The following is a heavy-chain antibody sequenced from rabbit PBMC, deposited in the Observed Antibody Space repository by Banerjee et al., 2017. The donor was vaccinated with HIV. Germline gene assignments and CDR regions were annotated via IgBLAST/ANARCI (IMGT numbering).Heavy chain of an antibody. V-gene: IGHV1S43*01. J-gene: IGHJ4*01. CDR3: ARANVGWADYFNL. CDR2: IYTTSGST. D-gene: IGHD4-1*01. Sequence: QQQLEESGGGLVKPGGTLTLTCKASGIDFSSYYRMCWVRQAPGRGLELIACIYTTSGSTWYASWVNGRFTISRSTSLNTVDLQMNSLTAADTATYFCARANVGWADYFNLWGPGTLVTVS. CDR1: GIDFSSYYR.